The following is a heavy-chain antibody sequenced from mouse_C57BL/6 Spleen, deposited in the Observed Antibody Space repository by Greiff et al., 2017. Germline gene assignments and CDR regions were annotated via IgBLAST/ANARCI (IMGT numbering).Heavy chain of an antibody. V-gene: IGHV3-6*01. J-gene: IGHJ3*01. CDR3: ASLTFY. CDR1: GYSITSGYY. Sequence: DVKLVESGPGLVKPSQSLSLTCSVTGYSITSGYYWNWIRQFPGTKLEWMCYINYDGSHNYNPSPQNRISITRDTSKNLVFLKLNSVTTEDTATYYCASLTFYWGQGTLVTVSA. D-gene: IGHD2-13*01. CDR2: INYDGSH.